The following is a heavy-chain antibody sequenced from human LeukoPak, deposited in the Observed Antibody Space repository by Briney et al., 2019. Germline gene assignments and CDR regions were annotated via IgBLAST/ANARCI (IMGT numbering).Heavy chain of an antibody. V-gene: IGHV3-48*03. CDR3: ARGRRWFGKFLNAFDF. Sequence: PGGSLRPSCAASGFTFDDYGMSWVRQAPGKGLEWVSYISNDASTIYYADSVQGRFTISRDNAKNSLYLQLNSLRAEDTAVYYCARGRRWFGKFLNAFDFWGHGTVVTVSS. D-gene: IGHD3-10*01. CDR2: ISNDASTI. CDR1: GFTFDDYG. J-gene: IGHJ3*01.